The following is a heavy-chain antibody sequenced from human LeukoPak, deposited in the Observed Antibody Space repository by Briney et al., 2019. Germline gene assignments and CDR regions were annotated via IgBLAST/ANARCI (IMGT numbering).Heavy chain of an antibody. D-gene: IGHD1-14*01. CDR2: ISSSGSTI. CDR1: GFTFSDYY. Sequence: GGSLRLSCAASGFTFSDYYMNWIRQAPGKGLEWVSYISSSGSTIYYADSVKGRFTISRDNAKKSLYLQMNSLRAEDTAVYYCARDPAPNPLLYWYFDLWGRGTLVTVSS. J-gene: IGHJ2*01. V-gene: IGHV3-11*04. CDR3: ARDPAPNPLLYWYFDL.